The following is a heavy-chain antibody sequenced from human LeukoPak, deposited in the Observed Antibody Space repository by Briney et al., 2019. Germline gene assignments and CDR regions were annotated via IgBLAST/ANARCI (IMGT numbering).Heavy chain of an antibody. D-gene: IGHD2-8*01. CDR1: GYTFTGYY. V-gene: IGHV1-2*02. CDR3: ARDQRYAFDY. CDR2: VNPNSGDT. J-gene: IGHJ4*02. Sequence: ASVKVSCKASGYTFTGYYLHWVRQAPGQGLEWMGCVNPNSGDTNYAQKFQGSVTMTRDTSISTVYMELSSLRSEDTAVYYCARDQRYAFDYWGQGTLVTVSS.